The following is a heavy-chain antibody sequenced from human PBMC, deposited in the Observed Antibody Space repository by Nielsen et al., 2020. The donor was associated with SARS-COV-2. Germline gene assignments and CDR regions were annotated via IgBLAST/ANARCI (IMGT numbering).Heavy chain of an antibody. V-gene: IGHV1-18*01. CDR2: ISGYNGNT. Sequence: ASVKVSCKASDFTFSDFGISWVRQAPGQGLEWMGWISGYNGNTNYAEKFQGRVTMTTDTSTSTTYMELRSLRSDDTAVYYCARGGYRGYHDSNALDVWGQGTTVTVSS. CDR1: DFTFSDFG. CDR3: ARGGYRGYHDSNALDV. J-gene: IGHJ6*02. D-gene: IGHD3-16*01.